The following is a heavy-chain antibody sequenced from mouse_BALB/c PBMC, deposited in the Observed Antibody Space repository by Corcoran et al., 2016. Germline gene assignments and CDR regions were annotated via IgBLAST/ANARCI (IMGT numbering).Heavy chain of an antibody. V-gene: IGHV1S136*01. Sequence: EVQLQQSGPELVKPGASVNMSCKASGYTFTSYVMHWVKQKPGQGLEWIGYINPYNDGTKYNEKFKGKATLTSDKSSSTAYMELSSLTSEDPAVYYCARLYPGIAMDYWGQGTSVTVSS. CDR2: INPYNDGT. CDR1: GYTFTSYV. J-gene: IGHJ4*01. CDR3: ARLYPGIAMDY.